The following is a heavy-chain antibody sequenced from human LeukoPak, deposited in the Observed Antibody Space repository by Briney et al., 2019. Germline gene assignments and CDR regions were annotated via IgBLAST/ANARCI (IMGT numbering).Heavy chain of an antibody. D-gene: IGHD2-2*01. CDR3: ARDFGGYCSSSNCYLGWLDY. CDR2: IIGSGGYI. V-gene: IGHV3-21*03. CDR1: GFNFSSYT. Sequence: PGGSLRLSCAASGFNFSSYTMNWVRQAPGKGLEWVPCIIGSGGYIYYADSVKGRFTISRDNAKNSLYLQMNSLRAEDTAVYYCARDFGGYCSSSNCYLGWLDYWGQGTLVTVSS. J-gene: IGHJ4*02.